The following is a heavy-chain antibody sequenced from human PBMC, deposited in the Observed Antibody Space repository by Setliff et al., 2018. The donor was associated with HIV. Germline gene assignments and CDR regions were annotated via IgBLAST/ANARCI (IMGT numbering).Heavy chain of an antibody. D-gene: IGHD3-10*01. CDR1: GYILTCHY. CDR3: AREYDVLLWIGSQYGRGNLDS. Sequence: ASVKVSCKASGYILTCHYMHWVRQAPGQGLEWMGIINPSVGSTSYAQKFQGRVTMTGDTSTSTVYMELSSLRSEDTAVYYCAREYDVLLWIGSQYGRGNLDSWGQGTPVTVSS. J-gene: IGHJ4*02. CDR2: INPSVGST. V-gene: IGHV1-46*01.